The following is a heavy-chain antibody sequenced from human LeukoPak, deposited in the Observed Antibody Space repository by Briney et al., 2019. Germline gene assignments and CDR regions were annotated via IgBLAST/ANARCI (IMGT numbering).Heavy chain of an antibody. J-gene: IGHJ6*03. V-gene: IGHV3-30-3*01. CDR2: ISYDGSNK. CDR3: ARGPLGYCSSTSCYTSYYYYYMDV. Sequence: GGSLRLSCAASGFTFSSYAMHWVRQAPGKGLEWVAVISYDGSNKYYADSVKGRFTISRDNSKNTLYLQMNSLRAEGTAVYYCARGPLGYCSSTSCYTSYYYYYMDVWGKGTTVTVSS. D-gene: IGHD2-2*02. CDR1: GFTFSSYA.